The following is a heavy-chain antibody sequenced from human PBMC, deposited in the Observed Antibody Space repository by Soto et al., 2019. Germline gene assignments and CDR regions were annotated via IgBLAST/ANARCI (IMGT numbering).Heavy chain of an antibody. V-gene: IGHV1-24*01. CDR2: FDPEDGET. CDR3: ATHHYYYYYRDV. CDR1: GYTLTELS. J-gene: IGHJ6*03. Sequence: ASVKVSCKVSGYTLTELSMHWVRQAPGKGLEWMGGFDPEDGETIYAQKFQGRVTMTEDTSTDTAYMELSSLRSEDTAVYYCATHHYYYYYRDVGGKGTTVTVSS.